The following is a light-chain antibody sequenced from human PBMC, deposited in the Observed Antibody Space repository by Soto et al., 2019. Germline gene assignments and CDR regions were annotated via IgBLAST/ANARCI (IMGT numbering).Light chain of an antibody. CDR1: SGSVFAANY. J-gene: IGLJ7*01. CDR3: VLYLGSAIWV. Sequence: QTVVTQEPSFSVSPGGTLTLTCGLTSGSVFAANYPSWFQQTPGQAPRTLIYNTNIRSSGVPDRFSGSILGNKAALTIAGAQADDESNFYCVLYLGSAIWVFGGGTQLTVL. V-gene: IGLV8-61*01. CDR2: NTN.